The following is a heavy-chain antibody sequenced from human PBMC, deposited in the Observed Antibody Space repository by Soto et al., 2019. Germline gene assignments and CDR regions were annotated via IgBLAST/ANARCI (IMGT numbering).Heavy chain of an antibody. CDR3: ARDKRWELRLDQHNGMDV. D-gene: IGHD1-26*01. CDR1: GFTFSSHS. Sequence: GGSLRLSCAASGFTFSSHSMNWVRQAPGKGLEWVPSISSSSTYKYYADSVKGRFTIARDNAKNSLYLQMNSLRAEDTAVYYCARDKRWELRLDQHNGMDVWGQGTTVTVSS. J-gene: IGHJ6*02. CDR2: ISSSSTYK. V-gene: IGHV3-21*01.